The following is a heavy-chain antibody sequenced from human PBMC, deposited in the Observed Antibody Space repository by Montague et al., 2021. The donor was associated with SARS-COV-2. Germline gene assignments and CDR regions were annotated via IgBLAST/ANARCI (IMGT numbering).Heavy chain of an antibody. CDR1: GFSLSSRGVG. D-gene: IGHD2-21*02. CDR2: XXWDDDK. Sequence: PALVKPTQTLTLTCTFSGFSLSSRGVGVGWLRQPPGKALEWLALXXWDDDKRYSPSLKSRLTITKDTSRKLVVLTMTNMDPVDTATYYCSLSYCGGDCHPYNPIRNPSDSWGQGTLVTVSS. V-gene: IGHV2-5*02. CDR3: SLSYCGGDCHPYNPIRNPSDS. J-gene: IGHJ4*02.